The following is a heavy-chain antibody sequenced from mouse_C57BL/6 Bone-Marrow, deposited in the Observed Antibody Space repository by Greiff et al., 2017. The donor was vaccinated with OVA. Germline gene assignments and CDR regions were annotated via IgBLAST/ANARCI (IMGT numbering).Heavy chain of an antibody. CDR2: IYPGSGST. CDR3: ARRICYDYDVGAFAY. J-gene: IGHJ3*01. D-gene: IGHD2-4*01. V-gene: IGHV1-55*01. CDR1: GYTFTSYW. Sequence: QVQLQQPGAELVKPGASVKMSCKASGYTFTSYWITWVKPRPGQGLEWIGDIYPGSGSTNYNEKFKSKATLTVDTSSSTAYMQLSSLTSEDSAVYYGARRICYDYDVGAFAYWGQGTLVTVSA.